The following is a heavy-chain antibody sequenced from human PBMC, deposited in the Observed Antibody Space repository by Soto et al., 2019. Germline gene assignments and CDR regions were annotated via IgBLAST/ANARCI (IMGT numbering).Heavy chain of an antibody. V-gene: IGHV4-4*02. J-gene: IGHJ4*02. Sequence: QVQLQESGPGLVKPSGTLSLTCAVSGGSISNNNWWTWVRQPPGKGLEWIGEIYHSGDTNYNPSLKRRVTISVHKSKNQFSLGLTSVTAADTAGYYCATKPICGSAGVDYWGQGTLVTVSS. CDR1: GGSISNNNW. CDR2: IYHSGDT. D-gene: IGHD3-10*01. CDR3: ATKPICGSAGVDY.